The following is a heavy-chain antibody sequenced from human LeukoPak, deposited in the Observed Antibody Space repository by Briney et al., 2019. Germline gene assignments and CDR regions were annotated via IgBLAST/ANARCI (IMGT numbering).Heavy chain of an antibody. CDR3: VRKTVGAKNWFDP. CDR1: GFTFSSYE. J-gene: IGHJ5*02. D-gene: IGHD1-26*01. V-gene: IGHV3-48*03. Sequence: GGSLRLSCAASGFTFSSYEMNWFRQAPGKGLEWISYISSSAGTIYYADSVKGRFTISRDNAKNSLYLEMNSLGAEDSAVYYCVRKTVGAKNWFDPWGQGPLVTVSS. CDR2: ISSSAGTI.